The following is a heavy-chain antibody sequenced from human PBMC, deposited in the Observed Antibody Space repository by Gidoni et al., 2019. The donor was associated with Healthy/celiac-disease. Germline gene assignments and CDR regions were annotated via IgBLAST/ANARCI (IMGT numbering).Heavy chain of an antibody. J-gene: IGHJ5*02. V-gene: IGHV4-34*01. CDR1: GGSFRRYY. D-gene: IGHD3-10*01. CDR2: INHSGST. CDR3: ASTAYYYGSGSYYRT. Sequence: QPQLQQWGAGLCNPSETLCLPCAVYGGSFRRYYWSWIRQPPGKGLEWIGEINHSGSTNYNPSLKSRGTISVDTSKNQFSLKLSSVTAADTAVYYCASTAYYYGSGSYYRTWGQGTLVTVSS.